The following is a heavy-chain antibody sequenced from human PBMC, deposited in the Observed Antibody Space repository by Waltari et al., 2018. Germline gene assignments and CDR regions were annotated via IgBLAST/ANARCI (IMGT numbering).Heavy chain of an antibody. CDR2: SNPSGGST. CDR3: ARVPGGYSSSWYYFDY. Sequence: QVQLVQSGAEVKKPGASVKVSCKASGYTFTSYYMHWVRQAPGQGLEWMGISNPSGGSTSYAQKFQGRVTITTDESTSTAYMELSSLRSEDTAVYYCARVPGGYSSSWYYFDYWGQGTLVTVSS. J-gene: IGHJ4*02. D-gene: IGHD6-13*01. V-gene: IGHV1-46*01. CDR1: GYTFTSYY.